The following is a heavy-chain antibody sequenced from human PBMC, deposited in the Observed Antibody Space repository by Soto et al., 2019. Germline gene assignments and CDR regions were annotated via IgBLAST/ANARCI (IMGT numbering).Heavy chain of an antibody. J-gene: IGHJ2*01. CDR2: IHYSGTT. D-gene: IGHD2-8*01. Sequence: PSESLSLACPVSAGSLNTEGIYWNWTRQHPGRGLEWIGSIHYSGTTFDSPSLKTRLSMSVDTSKNEFSLQLSSVTAAYSAFYFFARGCYIETSGFSYWCFDLWGRGTLVTVSS. V-gene: IGHV4-31*03. CDR3: ARGCYIETSGFSYWCFDL. CDR1: AGSLNTEGIY.